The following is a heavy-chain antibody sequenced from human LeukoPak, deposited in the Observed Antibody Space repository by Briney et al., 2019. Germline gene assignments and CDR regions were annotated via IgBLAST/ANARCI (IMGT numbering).Heavy chain of an antibody. V-gene: IGHV3-23*01. CDR3: ARVLRRRMPDY. J-gene: IGHJ4*02. Sequence: GGSLRLSCAASGFTFSDYAMSWVRQAPGKGLEWVSAISGSASSTYHADSVKGRFTISRDNSKNTLYLQMNSLRAEDTAVYYCARVLRRRMPDYWGQGTLVTVSS. CDR1: GFTFSDYA. CDR2: ISGSASST. D-gene: IGHD2-2*01.